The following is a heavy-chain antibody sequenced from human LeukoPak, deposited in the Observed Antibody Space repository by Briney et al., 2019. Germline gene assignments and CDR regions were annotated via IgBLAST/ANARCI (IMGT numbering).Heavy chain of an antibody. CDR3: ARLSVAGLSDY. J-gene: IGHJ4*02. V-gene: IGHV3-23*01. CDR2: ISGNGGTT. D-gene: IGHD6-19*01. Sequence: GGSLRLSCATSGLTFSSYAAIWVRQAPGKGLEWVSSISGNGGTTYYADSVKGRFTVSRDNSKNTLYLQMNSLRAEDTAIYYCARLSVAGLSDYWAQGTLVTVSS. CDR1: GLTFSSYA.